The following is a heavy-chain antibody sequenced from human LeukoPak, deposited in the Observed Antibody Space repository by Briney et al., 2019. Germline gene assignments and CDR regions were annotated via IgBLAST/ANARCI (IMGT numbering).Heavy chain of an antibody. D-gene: IGHD5-18*01. CDR2: IYYSGNS. J-gene: IGHJ4*02. Sequence: SETLSLSCNVSGASISSGRNYWGWIRQSPGKGLEWIASIYYSGNSYYNPSLKSRVSISVDTSKNHISLKLFSLTAADTALYYCARHLSGSAMMHYFDYWGQGNLVTVSS. V-gene: IGHV4-39*01. CDR3: ARHLSGSAMMHYFDY. CDR1: GASISSGRNY.